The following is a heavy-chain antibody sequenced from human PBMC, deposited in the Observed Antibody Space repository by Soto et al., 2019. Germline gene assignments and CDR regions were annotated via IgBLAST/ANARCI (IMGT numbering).Heavy chain of an antibody. V-gene: IGHV3-23*01. J-gene: IGHJ4*02. CDR1: GFALSSNG. CDR2: LGGSGIT. D-gene: IGHD2-8*01. CDR3: AKRGSSMLDRPGNYFDS. Sequence: PGGSLRLSCAASGFALSSNGMTWVRQAPGRGLEWVSTLGGSGITYYADSVRGRFTISRDTSENTLYLQMDSLRVEDTAIYYCAKRGSSMLDRPGNYFDSWGQGTLVTVSS.